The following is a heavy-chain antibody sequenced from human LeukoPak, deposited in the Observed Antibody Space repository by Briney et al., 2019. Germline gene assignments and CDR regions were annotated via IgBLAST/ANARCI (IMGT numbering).Heavy chain of an antibody. CDR3: AREAESSGYYYVGDYFDY. Sequence: GGSLRLSCAASGFTFSDYYMSWIRQAPGKGLEWVSYISSSGSTIYYADSVKGRFTISRDNAKNSLYLRMNSLRAEDTAVYYCAREAESSGYYYVGDYFDYWGQGTLVTVSS. D-gene: IGHD3-22*01. CDR1: GFTFSDYY. V-gene: IGHV3-11*01. J-gene: IGHJ4*02. CDR2: ISSSGSTI.